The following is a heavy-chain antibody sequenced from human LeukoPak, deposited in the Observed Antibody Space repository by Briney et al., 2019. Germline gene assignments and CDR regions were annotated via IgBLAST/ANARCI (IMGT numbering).Heavy chain of an antibody. J-gene: IGHJ4*02. CDR3: ASGAEGWNY. CDR1: GFTFSSYD. CDR2: ISKSGHT. Sequence: GGSLRLSCAASGFTFSSYDMHWVRQVPGKGLEWVSGISKSGHTYYAGSVKGRFTISRENAKNSLYLQMNGLRAGDTAVYYCASGAEGWNYWGQGTLVTVSS. D-gene: IGHD2-15*01. V-gene: IGHV3-13*01.